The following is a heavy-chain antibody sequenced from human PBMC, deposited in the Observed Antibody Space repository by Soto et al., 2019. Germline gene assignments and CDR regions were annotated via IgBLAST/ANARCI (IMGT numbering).Heavy chain of an antibody. V-gene: IGHV1-8*01. CDR2: MNPNSGNT. Sequence: GASVKVSCKASGYTFTSYDINWVRQATGQGLEWMGWMNPNSGNTGYAQKFQGRVTMTRNTSISTAYMELSSLRSEDTAVYYCARAGITMVRGVSDLRYWGQGTLVTVSS. CDR3: ARAGITMVRGVSDLRY. CDR1: GYTFTSYD. D-gene: IGHD3-10*01. J-gene: IGHJ4*02.